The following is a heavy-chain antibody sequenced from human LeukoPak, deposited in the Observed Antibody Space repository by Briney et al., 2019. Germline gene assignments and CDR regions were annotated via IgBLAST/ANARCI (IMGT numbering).Heavy chain of an antibody. CDR3: ARGPPRSITGTTEGGFDY. D-gene: IGHD1-20*01. Sequence: AETLSLTCAVYGGSFSGYYWSWIRQPPGKGLEWIGEINHSGSTNYNPSLKSRVTISVDTSKNQFSLKLSSVTAADTAVYYCARGPPRSITGTTEGGFDYWGQGTLVTVSS. CDR2: INHSGST. V-gene: IGHV4-34*01. CDR1: GGSFSGYY. J-gene: IGHJ4*02.